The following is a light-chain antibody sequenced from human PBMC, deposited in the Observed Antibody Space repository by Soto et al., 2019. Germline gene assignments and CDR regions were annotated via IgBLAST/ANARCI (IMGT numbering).Light chain of an antibody. CDR3: QQYNSSPFM. V-gene: IGKV3-15*01. J-gene: IGKJ1*01. CDR2: GAS. CDR1: QSVSSC. Sequence: MTQSPTTLSQSPGDMSTFPCGASQSVSSCLAWYQQKPGQAPRLLIYGASNRATGVPAKFSGSGSGTGFTLTISSLQPEDFATYYCQQYNSSPFMFGQGTKVDIK.